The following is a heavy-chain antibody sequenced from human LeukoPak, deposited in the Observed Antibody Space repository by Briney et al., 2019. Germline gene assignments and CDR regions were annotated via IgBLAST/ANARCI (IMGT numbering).Heavy chain of an antibody. CDR2: MNPNSGNT. J-gene: IGHJ4*02. V-gene: IGHV1-8*01. D-gene: IGHD5-24*01. Sequence: ASVKVSCKASGYTFTSYDINWVRQATGQGLEWMGWMNPNSGNTGYAQKFQGRVTMTRNTSISTAYMELSSLRSEDTAVYYCARGEGRDGYNLLDYWGQGTLVTVSP. CDR1: GYTFTSYD. CDR3: ARGEGRDGYNLLDY.